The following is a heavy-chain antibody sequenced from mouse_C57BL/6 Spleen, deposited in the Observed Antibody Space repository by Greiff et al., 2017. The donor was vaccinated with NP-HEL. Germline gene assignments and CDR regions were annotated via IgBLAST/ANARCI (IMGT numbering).Heavy chain of an antibody. D-gene: IGHD4-1*01. V-gene: IGHV3-8*01. CDR3: ARWSSLTGTFWYFDV. CDR2: ISYSGST. Sequence: VQLQQSGPGLAKPSQTLSLTCSVTGYSITSDYWNWIRKFPGNKLEYMGYISYSGSTYYNPSLKSRISITRDTSKNQYYLQLNSVTTEDTATYYWARWSSLTGTFWYFDVWGTGTTVTVSS. J-gene: IGHJ1*03. CDR1: GYSITSDY.